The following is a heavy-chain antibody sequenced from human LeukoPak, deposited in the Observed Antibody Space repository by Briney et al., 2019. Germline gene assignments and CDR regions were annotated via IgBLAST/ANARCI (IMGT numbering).Heavy chain of an antibody. V-gene: IGHV3-66*01. Sequence: HPGGSLRLSCAACGFTVSSNYMSWVRQAPGKGLEWVSFIYSGGSTYYADSVKGRFTISRDNSKNTLYLQMNSLRAVDTAVYYCARRAGGLARNNSFDPWGQGTLVTVSS. D-gene: IGHD3-16*01. CDR3: ARRAGGLARNNSFDP. CDR2: IYSGGST. J-gene: IGHJ5*02. CDR1: GFTVSSNY.